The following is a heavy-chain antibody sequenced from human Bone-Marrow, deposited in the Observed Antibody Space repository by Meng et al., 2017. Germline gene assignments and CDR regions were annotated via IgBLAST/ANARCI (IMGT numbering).Heavy chain of an antibody. CDR2: IWYDGSNK. J-gene: IGHJ6*02. CDR1: GFTFSSYA. D-gene: IGHD6-13*01. CDR3: ARLDSSSWFGPYGMDV. V-gene: IGHV3-33*08. Sequence: GGSLRLSCAASGFTFSSYAMHWVRQAPGKGLEWVAVIWYDGSNKYYADSVKGRFTISRDNSKNTLYLQMNSLRAEDTAVYYCARLDSSSWFGPYGMDVWGQGTTVTVSS.